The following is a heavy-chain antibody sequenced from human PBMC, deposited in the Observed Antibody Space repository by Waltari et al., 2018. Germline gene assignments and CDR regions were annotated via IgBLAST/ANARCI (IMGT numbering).Heavy chain of an antibody. Sequence: QVQLVQSGAEVKKPGASVKVSCTASGYSFTDYDVNWVRQATGHGLEWMGWMNPNGGNIGYAQKFQGRVTMTRDSSISTAYLELSSLRSEDSAVYYCARERVGGGRDCCPFDSWGQGTLVTVSS. CDR2: MNPNGGNI. CDR3: ARERVGGGRDCCPFDS. D-gene: IGHD2-21*01. CDR1: GYSFTDYD. J-gene: IGHJ4*02. V-gene: IGHV1-8*02.